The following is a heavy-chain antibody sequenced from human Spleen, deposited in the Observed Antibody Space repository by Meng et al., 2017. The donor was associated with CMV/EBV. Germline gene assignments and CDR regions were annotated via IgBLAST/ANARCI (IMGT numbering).Heavy chain of an antibody. V-gene: IGHV3-30*02. J-gene: IGHJ6*02. CDR3: AKASDYGHGMDV. D-gene: IGHD4-17*01. CDR1: GFTFSAYV. Sequence: VGSLRLSCAASGFTFSAYVMHWVRQAPGKGLEWVAFIRFDGRNEYYADSVRDRFTISRDNFKNTLYLRMHSLRSEDTALYYCAKASDYGHGMDVWGRGTAVTVSS. CDR2: IRFDGRNE.